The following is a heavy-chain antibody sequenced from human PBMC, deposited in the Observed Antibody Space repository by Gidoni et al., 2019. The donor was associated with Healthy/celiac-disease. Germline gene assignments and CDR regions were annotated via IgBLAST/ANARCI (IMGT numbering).Heavy chain of an antibody. D-gene: IGHD2-2*01. CDR3: ARGSGIVVVPAAPDLTGYSDGFDP. V-gene: IGHV1-69*01. CDR2: IIPIFGTA. Sequence: PGQGLEWMGGIIPIFGTANYAQKFQGRVTITADESTSTAYMELSSLRSEDTAVYYCARGSGIVVVPAAPDLTGYSDGFDPWGQGTLVTVSS. J-gene: IGHJ5*02.